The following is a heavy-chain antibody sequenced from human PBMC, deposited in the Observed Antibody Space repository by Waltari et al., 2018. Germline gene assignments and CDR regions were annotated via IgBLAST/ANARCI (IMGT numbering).Heavy chain of an antibody. CDR2: IGSSGRNT. D-gene: IGHD2-2*01. J-gene: IGHJ5*02. Sequence: EVQLLESGVGLVQPGGSLRLSCAASGFTFSSYDMSWVRRAPGKGLEWVSVIGSSGRNTYYADSVKGRFTISRDDSKNTLYLQMNSLRAEDTAVYYCAKGPAARTNWFDPWGQGTLVTVSS. V-gene: IGHV3-23*01. CDR1: GFTFSSYD. CDR3: AKGPAARTNWFDP.